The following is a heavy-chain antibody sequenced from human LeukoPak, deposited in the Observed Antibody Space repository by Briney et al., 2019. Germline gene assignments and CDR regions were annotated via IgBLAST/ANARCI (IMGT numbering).Heavy chain of an antibody. V-gene: IGHV4-34*01. J-gene: IGHJ6*02. Sequence: SETLSLTCAVYGGSFSGYYWSWIRQPPGKGLGRIGEINHSGSTNYNPSLKSRVTISVDTSKNQFSLKLSSVTAADTAVYYCARGFPTYSSDRNYYYYYGMDVWGQGTTVTVSS. D-gene: IGHD6-19*01. CDR2: INHSGST. CDR1: GGSFSGYY. CDR3: ARGFPTYSSDRNYYYYYGMDV.